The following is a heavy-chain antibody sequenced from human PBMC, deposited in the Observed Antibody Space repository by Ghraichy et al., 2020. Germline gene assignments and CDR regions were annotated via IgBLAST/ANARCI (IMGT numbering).Heavy chain of an antibody. J-gene: IGHJ4*02. Sequence: SETLSLTCTVSGDSISSYYWSWIRQPPGKGLEWIGYIFYSGSTSYNPSLKSRVTISVDTSKNQFSLRLSSVTAADTAVYYCASSSVVVTAMPMKVDYWGQGTLVTVSS. V-gene: IGHV4-59*01. CDR3: ASSSVVVTAMPMKVDY. D-gene: IGHD2-21*02. CDR1: GDSISSYY. CDR2: IFYSGST.